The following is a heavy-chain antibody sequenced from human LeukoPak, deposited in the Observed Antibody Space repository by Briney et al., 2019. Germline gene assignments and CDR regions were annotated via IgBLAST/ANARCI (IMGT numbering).Heavy chain of an antibody. CDR2: IIPIFGTA. D-gene: IGHD4-17*01. J-gene: IGHJ6*02. Sequence: ASVKVSCKASGGTFSSYAISWVRQAPGQGLEWMGGIIPIFGTANYAQKFQGRVTITADESTSTAYMELSSLRSEDTAVYYCARGGPPTLTVTTLQSGPYYYGMDVWGQGTTVTVSS. V-gene: IGHV1-69*13. CDR1: GGTFSSYA. CDR3: ARGGPPTLTVTTLQSGPYYYGMDV.